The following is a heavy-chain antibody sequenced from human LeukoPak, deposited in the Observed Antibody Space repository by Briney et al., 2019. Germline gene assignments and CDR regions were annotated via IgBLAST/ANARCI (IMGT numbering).Heavy chain of an antibody. V-gene: IGHV1-58*01. CDR3: SAGATTYCGEDCYPSFFFYHGIDV. CDR1: GFTFTTFA. D-gene: IGHD2-21*02. J-gene: IGHJ6*02. CDR2: IVVDGGNT. Sequence: SVKVSCTASGFTFTTFAVQWVRQARGQRLEWIGWIVVDGGNTHYAQKFQERVDIITDRSTNTVFMELRSLGSDDTAVYYCSAGATTYCGEDCYPSFFFYHGIDVWGQGTTVTVSS.